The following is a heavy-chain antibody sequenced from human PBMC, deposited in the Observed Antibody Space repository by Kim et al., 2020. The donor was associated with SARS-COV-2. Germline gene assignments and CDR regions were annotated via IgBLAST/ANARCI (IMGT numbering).Heavy chain of an antibody. Sequence: RFTISRDNAKNSLYLQMNSLRAEDTAVYYCARAYCSGGSCYFYYLGMDVWGQGTTVTVSS. D-gene: IGHD2-15*01. V-gene: IGHV3-11*06. J-gene: IGHJ6*02. CDR3: ARAYCSGGSCYFYYLGMDV.